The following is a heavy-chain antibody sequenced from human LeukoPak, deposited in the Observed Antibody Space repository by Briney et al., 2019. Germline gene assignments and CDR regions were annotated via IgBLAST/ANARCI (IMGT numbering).Heavy chain of an antibody. CDR3: ARDGDIGSYPPVAYYYYGMDV. J-gene: IGHJ6*02. CDR2: LSCCGNTL. V-gene: IGHV3-48*03. CDR1: GFIFSSYE. D-gene: IGHD1-26*01. Sequence: GGSLRLSCAASGFIFSSYEVICVRQARGEALEWVSYLSCCGNTLYYADSVKGRFTISRDNAKNSLYLQMNSLRAEVTAVYYCARDGDIGSYPPVAYYYYGMDVWGQGTTVTVSS.